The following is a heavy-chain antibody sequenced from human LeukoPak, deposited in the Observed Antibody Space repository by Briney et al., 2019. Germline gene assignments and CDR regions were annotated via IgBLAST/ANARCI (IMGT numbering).Heavy chain of an antibody. CDR1: GSTFTSYY. V-gene: IGHV1-46*01. Sequence: GASVKLSCKASGSTFTSYYIHWIRQAPGQGLEWMGVINPNGGGTTYAQRFQGRVTMTRDTSTSTVSMDLSSLTSEDTAVYYCARDPEANWAFFDYWGQGTLVTVSS. D-gene: IGHD7-27*01. J-gene: IGHJ4*02. CDR3: ARDPEANWAFFDY. CDR2: INPNGGGT.